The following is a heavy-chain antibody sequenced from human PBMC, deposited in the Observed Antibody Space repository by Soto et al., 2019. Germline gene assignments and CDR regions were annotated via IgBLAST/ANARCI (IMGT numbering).Heavy chain of an antibody. D-gene: IGHD3-16*01. V-gene: IGHV3-7*01. CDR1: GLPKYW. Sequence: DVRLVESGGGLVQPGGSLKLSCEDSGLPKYWMAWVRQAPGKGLEWVAIIKQDGSEIEYVDAVKGRFTISRDNAKKSLYLQMNSPTVEDTAVYYCARGGGWLIEDWGQGIKVTVSS. CDR3: ARGGGWLIED. J-gene: IGHJ4*02. CDR2: IKQDGSEI.